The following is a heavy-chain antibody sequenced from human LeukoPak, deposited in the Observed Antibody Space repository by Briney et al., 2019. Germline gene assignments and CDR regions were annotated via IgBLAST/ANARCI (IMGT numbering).Heavy chain of an antibody. D-gene: IGHD3-16*01. Sequence: QPGGSLRLSCAASGFTVSSNYMSWVRQAPGKGLGWVSVIYSGGSTYYADSVKGRFTISRHNSKNTLYLQMNSLRAEDTAVYYCARDGGRYYYYGMDVWGQGTTVTVSS. J-gene: IGHJ6*02. CDR1: GFTVSSNY. CDR2: IYSGGST. V-gene: IGHV3-53*04. CDR3: ARDGGRYYYYGMDV.